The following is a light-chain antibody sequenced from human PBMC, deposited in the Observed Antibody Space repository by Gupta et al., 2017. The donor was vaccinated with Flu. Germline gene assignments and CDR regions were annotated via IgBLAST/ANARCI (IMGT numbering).Light chain of an antibody. V-gene: IGKV1D-13*01. CDR1: QGISSA. J-gene: IGKJ2*01. Sequence: PSSLSASVGDRVTITCRASQGISSALVWYQQKPGKPPKLLIFDASSLESGVPSRFSGSGSGTDFTLTIGSLHPEDFATYYCQQFNNYPYTFGQGTKLEIK. CDR2: DAS. CDR3: QQFNNYPYT.